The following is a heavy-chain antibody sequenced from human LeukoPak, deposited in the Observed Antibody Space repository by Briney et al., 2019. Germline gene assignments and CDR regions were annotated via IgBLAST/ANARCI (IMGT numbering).Heavy chain of an antibody. CDR1: GYSISSGYY. J-gene: IGHJ5*02. D-gene: IGHD6-13*01. V-gene: IGHV4-38-2*02. CDR3: ARDPNSSSWFHWFDP. CDR2: IYHSGST. Sequence: SETLSLTCAVSGYSISSGYYWGWIRQPPGKGLEWIGSIYHSGSTYYNPSLKSRDTISVDTSKNQFSLKLSSVTAADTAVYYCARDPNSSSWFHWFDPWGQGTLVTVSS.